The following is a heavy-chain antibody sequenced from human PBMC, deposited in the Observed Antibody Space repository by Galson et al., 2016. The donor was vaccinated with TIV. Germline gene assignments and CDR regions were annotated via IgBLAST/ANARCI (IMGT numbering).Heavy chain of an antibody. V-gene: IGHV1-69*13. D-gene: IGHD5-18*01. J-gene: IGHJ6*02. CDR2: FIPLFATA. Sequence: SVKVSCKASGDTFSTYPFNWVRQAPGQGLEWMGGFIPLFATANYAQKFQGRVTITADASTSTLYMELTSLRSEDTAVYYCVEDRNTAMDTYYYYYGMDVWGQGTTVIVSS. CDR3: VEDRNTAMDTYYYYYGMDV. CDR1: GDTFSTYP.